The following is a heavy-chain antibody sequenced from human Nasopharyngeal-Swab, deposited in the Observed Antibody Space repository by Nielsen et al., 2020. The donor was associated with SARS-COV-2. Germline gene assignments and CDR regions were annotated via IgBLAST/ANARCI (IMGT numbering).Heavy chain of an antibody. J-gene: IGHJ5*02. Sequence: SVKVSCKASGGTFSSYAISWVRQAPGQGLEWMGGIIPIFGTANYAQKFQGRVTITADESTSTAYMELSSLRSEDTAVYYCARPYNWNYGWFDPWGQGTLVTVSS. CDR2: IIPIFGTA. CDR1: GGTFSSYA. D-gene: IGHD1-7*01. V-gene: IGHV1-69*13. CDR3: ARPYNWNYGWFDP.